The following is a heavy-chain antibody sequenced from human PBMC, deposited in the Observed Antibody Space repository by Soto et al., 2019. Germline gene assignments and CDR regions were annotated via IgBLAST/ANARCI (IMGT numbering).Heavy chain of an antibody. D-gene: IGHD6-19*01. V-gene: IGHV1-3*01. CDR2: INAGNGNT. CDR3: ASEAVGINRGTYYYYGMDV. CDR1: GYTFTSYA. J-gene: IGHJ6*04. Sequence: ASVKVSCKASGYTFTSYAMHWVRQAPGQRLEWMGWINAGNGNTKYSQKFQGRVTITRDTSASTAYMELSSLRSEDTAVYYCASEAVGINRGTYYYYGMDVWGKGTTVTVSS.